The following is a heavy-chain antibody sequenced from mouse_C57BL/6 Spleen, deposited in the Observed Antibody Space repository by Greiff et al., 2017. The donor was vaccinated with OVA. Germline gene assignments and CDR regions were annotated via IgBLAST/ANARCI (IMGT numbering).Heavy chain of an antibody. V-gene: IGHV1-26*01. CDR3: ARGAVTAWFAY. Sequence: EVQLQQSGPELVKPGASVKISCKASGYTFTDYYMNWVKQSHGKSLEWIGDINPNNGGTSYNQKVKGKATLTVDKSSSTAYMELRSLTSEDSAVYYCARGAVTAWFAYWGQGTLVTVSA. CDR2: INPNNGGT. CDR1: GYTFTDYY. J-gene: IGHJ3*01. D-gene: IGHD2-5*01.